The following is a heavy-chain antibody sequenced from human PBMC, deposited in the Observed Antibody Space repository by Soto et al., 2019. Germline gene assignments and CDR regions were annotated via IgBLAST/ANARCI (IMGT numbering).Heavy chain of an antibody. J-gene: IGHJ4*02. V-gene: IGHV3-66*01. CDR2: TYRGGNT. CDR3: AEGANWGAGGGDYFDY. CDR1: GFTVSSNY. D-gene: IGHD7-27*01. Sequence: EVQLLESGGGLVQPGESLRLSCAASGFTVSSNYISWVRQAPGKGLEWVSVTYRGGNTYYADSVKGRFPISRDKSKNTFDLQKNSLGSEDTAVYFVAEGANWGAGGGDYFDYWGQGTLVTVSS.